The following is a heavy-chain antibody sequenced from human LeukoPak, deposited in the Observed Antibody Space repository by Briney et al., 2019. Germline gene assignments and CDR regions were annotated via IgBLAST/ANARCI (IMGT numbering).Heavy chain of an antibody. CDR2: ISAYNGNT. J-gene: IGHJ4*02. Sequence: ASVKVSCKASGYTFTGYYMHWVRQAPGQGLEWMGWISAYNGNTNYAQKFQGRVTMTTDTSTSTAYMELRSLRSDDTAVYYCTRDKGYSSSWFAQVFDYWGQGTLVTVSS. D-gene: IGHD6-13*01. CDR3: TRDKGYSSSWFAQVFDY. CDR1: GYTFTGYY. V-gene: IGHV1-18*04.